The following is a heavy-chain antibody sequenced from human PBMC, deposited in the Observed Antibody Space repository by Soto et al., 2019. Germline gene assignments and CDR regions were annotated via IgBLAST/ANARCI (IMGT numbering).Heavy chain of an antibody. CDR1: GESISSGGYY. CDR2: IYDSESA. Sequence: QVQLQESGPGLVKPSQTLSLTCSVSGESISSGGYYWSWIRHHPGKGLEWIGYIYDSESAYYNPSLKCRVTISMDPSKNHFAMRLSSVTAADTAVYYCARASSSSSAADYWGQGTLATVSS. D-gene: IGHD6-6*01. CDR3: ARASSSSSAADY. V-gene: IGHV4-31*03. J-gene: IGHJ4*02.